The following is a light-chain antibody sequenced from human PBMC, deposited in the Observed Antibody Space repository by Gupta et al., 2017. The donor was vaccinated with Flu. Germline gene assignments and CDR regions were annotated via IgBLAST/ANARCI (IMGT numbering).Light chain of an antibody. CDR1: NSDIGSSNY. CDR2: EVK. J-gene: IGLJ2*01. CDR3: RSYTTINTLV. V-gene: IGLV2-14*03. Sequence: SALTHPASVPGSPGQSITISSSATNSDIGSSNYVSWYQQISGQAPKLILYEVKYRPSGSSGRFSGSKSGSTASLTISGIQPDDEDDYFCRSYTTINTLVFGAGTTLPVL.